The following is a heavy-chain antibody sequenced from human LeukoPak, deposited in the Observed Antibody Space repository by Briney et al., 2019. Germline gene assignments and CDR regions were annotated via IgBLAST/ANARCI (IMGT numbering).Heavy chain of an antibody. D-gene: IGHD6-19*01. V-gene: IGHV1-8*01. CDR2: MNPNSGNT. Sequence: ASVKVSCKASGYTFTSYDINWVRQATGQGLEWMGWMNPNSGNTSYAQKFQGRVTMTRNTSISTAYVELSSLRSEDTAVYYCARLYSSGWYNWFDPWGQGTLVTVSS. CDR3: ARLYSSGWYNWFDP. CDR1: GYTFTSYD. J-gene: IGHJ5*02.